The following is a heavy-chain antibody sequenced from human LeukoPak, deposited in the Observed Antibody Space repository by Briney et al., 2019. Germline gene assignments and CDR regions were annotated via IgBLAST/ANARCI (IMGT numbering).Heavy chain of an antibody. CDR3: ARDPGHSGGQN. V-gene: IGHV1-69*13. CDR1: GGTFSSYA. Sequence: SVKVSCKASGGTFSSYAISWVRQAPGQGLEWMGGIVPIFGTTKYAQKFQGRVTLTADESTSTAYMELSSLRSEDTAFYYCARDPGHSGGQNWGQGTLVTVSS. D-gene: IGHD5-12*01. CDR2: IVPIFGTT. J-gene: IGHJ4*02.